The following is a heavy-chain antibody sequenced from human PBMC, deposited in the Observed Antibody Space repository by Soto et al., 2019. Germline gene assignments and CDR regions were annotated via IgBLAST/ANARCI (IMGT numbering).Heavy chain of an antibody. CDR1: GLSLTSNGVG. J-gene: IGHJ4*02. CDR2: IYWDDDK. V-gene: IGHV2-5*02. Sequence: QITLKESGPTLVKPTQTLTLTCTLSGLSLTSNGVGVGWIRQPPGKALEWLALIYWDDDKRYSPSLNSRLTITKDTSKTQVVLTMTNMDPADTATYFCAHRRPGQYFKYWGRGTLVTVSS. CDR3: AHRRPGQYFKY.